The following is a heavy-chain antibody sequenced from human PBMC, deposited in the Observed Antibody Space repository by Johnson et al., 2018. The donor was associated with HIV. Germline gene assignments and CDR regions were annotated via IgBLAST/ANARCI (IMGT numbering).Heavy chain of an antibody. V-gene: IGHV3-7*01. D-gene: IGHD4-23*01. CDR2: IKQDGSEI. CDR3: AREQYGGNSNAGDGFDI. Sequence: VQLVESGGGVAQPGGSLRLSCVASGFTFSSYGMHWVRQAPGKGLEWVANIKQDGSEIYYVDSVKGRFTISRDNSKHSRYLQKNSLRAEETAVYYCAREQYGGNSNAGDGFDIWGQGTMVTVSS. J-gene: IGHJ3*02. CDR1: GFTFSSYG.